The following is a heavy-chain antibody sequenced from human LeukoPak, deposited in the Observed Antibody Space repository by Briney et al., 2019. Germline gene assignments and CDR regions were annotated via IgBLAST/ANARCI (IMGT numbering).Heavy chain of an antibody. J-gene: IGHJ4*02. CDR1: GFSFDDYG. D-gene: IGHD3-3*01. CDR3: AKVPATGFWSGYYNYYFDY. CDR2: SNWNGGRT. V-gene: IGHV3-20*04. Sequence: GGSLRLSCAASGFSFDDYGMSWVRQAPGKGLECVSGSNWNGGRTGYVDSVKGRFTISRDNAKNLLYLQMNSLGAEDTAVYYCAKVPATGFWSGYYNYYFDYWGQGTLVTVSS.